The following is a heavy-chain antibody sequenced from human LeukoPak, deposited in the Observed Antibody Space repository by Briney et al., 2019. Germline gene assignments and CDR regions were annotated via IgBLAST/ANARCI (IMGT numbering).Heavy chain of an antibody. Sequence: ASVKVSCKASGYTFTSYGISWVRQAPGQGLEWMGWISAYNGNTNYAQKLQGRVTMTTDTSTSTAYMELRSLRSDDTAVYYCARGAYAPDYYDSSGSFDYWGQGTLATVSS. CDR2: ISAYNGNT. V-gene: IGHV1-18*01. J-gene: IGHJ4*02. CDR1: GYTFTSYG. D-gene: IGHD3-22*01. CDR3: ARGAYAPDYYDSSGSFDY.